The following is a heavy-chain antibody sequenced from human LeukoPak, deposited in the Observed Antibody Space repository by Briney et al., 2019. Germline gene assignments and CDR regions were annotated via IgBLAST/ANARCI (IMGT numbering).Heavy chain of an antibody. J-gene: IGHJ4*02. Sequence: GRSLRLSCAASGFTFDDYAMHWVRQAPGKGLEWVSGISWNSGSIGYADSVKGRFTISRDNSKNTLYLQMNSLRAEDTAVYYCARRAGAYSHPYDYWGQGTLVTVSS. CDR3: ARRAGAYSHPYDY. CDR1: GFTFDDYA. V-gene: IGHV3-9*01. CDR2: ISWNSGSI. D-gene: IGHD4/OR15-4a*01.